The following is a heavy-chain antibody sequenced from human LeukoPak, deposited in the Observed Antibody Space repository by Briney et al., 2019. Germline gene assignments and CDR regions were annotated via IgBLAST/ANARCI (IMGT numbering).Heavy chain of an antibody. J-gene: IGHJ4*02. CDR1: GFTFSNYA. CDR3: AKDTAYGSGRGCLDY. Sequence: PGGSLRLSCGASGFTFSNYAMSWVRQAPGKGLEWVSGINDNGSTRFYAASVKGRFTISRDNAKNSLYLQMNSLRAEDTALYYCAKDTAYGSGRGCLDYWGQGTLVTVSS. CDR2: INDNGSTR. V-gene: IGHV3-23*01. D-gene: IGHD3-10*01.